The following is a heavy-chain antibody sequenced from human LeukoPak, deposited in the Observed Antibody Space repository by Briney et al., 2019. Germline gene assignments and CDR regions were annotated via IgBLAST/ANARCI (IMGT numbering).Heavy chain of an antibody. CDR3: ASNLRLGELYFDY. CDR1: GGSISSYY. D-gene: IGHD3-16*01. CDR2: IYYSGST. Sequence: PSETLSLTCTVSGGSISSYYWSWIRQPPGKGLDWIGYIYYSGSTNYNPSLKSRVTISVDTSKNQCSLKLSSVTAADTAVYYCASNLRLGELYFDYWGQGTLVTVSS. V-gene: IGHV4-59*01. J-gene: IGHJ4*02.